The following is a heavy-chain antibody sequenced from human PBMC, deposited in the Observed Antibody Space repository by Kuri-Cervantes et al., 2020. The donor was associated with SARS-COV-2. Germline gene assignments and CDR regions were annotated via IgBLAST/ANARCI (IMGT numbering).Heavy chain of an antibody. V-gene: IGHV1-3*01. D-gene: IGHD5-12*01. J-gene: IGHJ3*02. CDR1: GYTFTSYA. CDR3: AALPYSGYDGDAFDI. CDR2: INAGNGNT. Sequence: SVKVSFKASGYTFTSYAMHWVRQAPGQRREWTGWINAGNGNTKYSQKFQERVTITRDMSTSTAYMELSSLRSEDTAVYYCAALPYSGYDGDAFDIWGQGTRVTVSS.